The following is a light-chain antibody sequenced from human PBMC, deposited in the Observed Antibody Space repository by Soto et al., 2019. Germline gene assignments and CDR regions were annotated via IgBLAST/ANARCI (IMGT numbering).Light chain of an antibody. Sequence: EIVMTQSPATLSVSPGERAPLSCRASQSVSSNLAWYQQKPGQAPRLLFYGASTRATGIPARFSGSGSGTEFTLTISSLQSEDFAVYYCQQYNNWPLYTFGQGTKLEIK. CDR1: QSVSSN. CDR3: QQYNNWPLYT. CDR2: GAS. V-gene: IGKV3-15*01. J-gene: IGKJ2*01.